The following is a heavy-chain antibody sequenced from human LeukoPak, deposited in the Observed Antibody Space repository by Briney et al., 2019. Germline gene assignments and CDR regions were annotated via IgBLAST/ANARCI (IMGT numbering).Heavy chain of an antibody. CDR1: GGTFSSYA. D-gene: IGHD3-3*01. CDR2: IIPIFGTA. CDR3: ARDKYDFWSGYSLLGMDV. V-gene: IGHV1-69*01. Sequence: SVKVSCTASGGTFSSYAISWVRQAPGQGLEWMGGIIPIFGTANYAQKFRGRVTITADESTSTAYMELSSLRSEDTAVYYCARDKYDFWSGYSLLGMDVWGQGTTVTVSS. J-gene: IGHJ6*02.